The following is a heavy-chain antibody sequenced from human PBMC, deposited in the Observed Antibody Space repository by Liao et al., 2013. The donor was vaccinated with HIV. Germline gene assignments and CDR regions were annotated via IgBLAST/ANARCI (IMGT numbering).Heavy chain of an antibody. CDR1: GGSISSSSYY. D-gene: IGHD3-3*01. V-gene: IGHV4-39*07. CDR2: IYYSGST. J-gene: IGHJ4*02. Sequence: QLQLQESGPGLVKPSETLSLTCSVSGGSISSSSYYWGWIRQPPGKGLEWIGSIYYSGSTYYNPSVKSRVTISLDMSKNQFSLKLSSVTAADTAVYYCARDQGVLRFLEWLSLFDYWGQGILVTVSS. CDR3: ARDQGVLRFLEWLSLFDY.